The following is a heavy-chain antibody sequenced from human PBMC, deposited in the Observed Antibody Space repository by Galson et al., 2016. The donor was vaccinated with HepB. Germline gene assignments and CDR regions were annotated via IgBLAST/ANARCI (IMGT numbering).Heavy chain of an antibody. Sequence: PLSLTCTVSGGSINSGGYYWSWIRQHPGKGLEWIGYIYYSGSTYYNPSLKSRVTISVDTSKNQFSLKLSSVTAADTAVYYCARAYYDFWSGYNHLNWFDPWGQGTLVTVFS. V-gene: IGHV4-31*03. CDR3: ARAYYDFWSGYNHLNWFDP. CDR1: GGSINSGGYY. J-gene: IGHJ5*02. CDR2: IYYSGST. D-gene: IGHD3-3*01.